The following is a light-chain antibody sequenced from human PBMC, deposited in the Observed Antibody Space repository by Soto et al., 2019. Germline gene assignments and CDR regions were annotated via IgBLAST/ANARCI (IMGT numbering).Light chain of an antibody. J-gene: IGKJ4*01. CDR3: QQYGSSPLT. CDR1: QSVSSSY. CDR2: GAS. V-gene: IGKV3-20*01. Sequence: EIVLTQSPATLSLSPGERATLSCRASQSVSSSYLAWYQQKPGQAPWLLIYGASSRATGIPDRFSGSGSGTDFTLTISRLEPEDFAVYYCQQYGSSPLTFGGGTRWIS.